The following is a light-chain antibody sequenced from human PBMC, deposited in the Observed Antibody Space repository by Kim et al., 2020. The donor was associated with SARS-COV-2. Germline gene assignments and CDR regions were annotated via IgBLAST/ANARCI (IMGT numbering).Light chain of an antibody. CDR2: GAS. J-gene: IGKJ4*01. V-gene: IGKV3-15*01. CDR1: QSVSSN. CDR3: QQYSHWPLT. Sequence: EIVMTQSPATLSLSPGERATLSCRASQSVSSNLSWYQQKPGQAPRLLIYGASTRATGIPGRFSGSGSGTEFTLTISSLQSEDFAVYYCQQYSHWPLTFGGGTKLEIK.